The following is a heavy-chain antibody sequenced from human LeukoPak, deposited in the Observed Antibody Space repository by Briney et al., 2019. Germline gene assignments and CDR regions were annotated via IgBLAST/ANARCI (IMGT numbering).Heavy chain of an antibody. D-gene: IGHD3-10*01. CDR1: GGSISSYY. CDR2: IYHSGGT. CDR3: ARVGTYYRSLDS. Sequence: SETLSLTCTVSGGSISSYYWSWIRKPPGQGLEWIGYIYHSGGTNYNPSLKSRVTISLDTSKNQLSLKLSSVTAADTAVYYCARVGTYYRSLDSWGQRTLVTVSS. V-gene: IGHV4-59*01. J-gene: IGHJ4*02.